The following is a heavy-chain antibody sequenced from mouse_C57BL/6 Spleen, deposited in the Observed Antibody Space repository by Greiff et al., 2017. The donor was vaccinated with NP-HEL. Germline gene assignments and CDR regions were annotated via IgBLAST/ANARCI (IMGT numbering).Heavy chain of an antibody. CDR2: ISDGGSYT. V-gene: IGHV5-4*01. CDR1: GFTFSSYA. J-gene: IGHJ2*01. Sequence: EVKLMESGGGLVKPGGSLKLSCAASGFTFSSYAMSWVRQTPEKRLEWVATISDGGSYTYYPDNVKGRFTISRDNAKNNLYLQMSHLKSEDTAIYYCARDRGTYWGQGTTLTVSS. CDR3: ARDRGTY. D-gene: IGHD3-1*01.